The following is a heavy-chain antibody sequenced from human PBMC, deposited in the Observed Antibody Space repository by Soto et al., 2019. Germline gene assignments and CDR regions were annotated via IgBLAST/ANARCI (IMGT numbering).Heavy chain of an antibody. V-gene: IGHV4-34*01. CDR1: GGSFDDFY. CDR3: ARGQLVWYGDLTPYYRDMDV. Sequence: TLSLTCAFYGGSFDDFYWSWVRQSPGKGLEWIGEISHDGGTNYSPSLASRISISADTSKNQFSLHLKSVTAADTGLYYCARGQLVWYGDLTPYYRDMDVWGQGTTVTVSS. CDR2: ISHDGGT. D-gene: IGHD3-10*01. J-gene: IGHJ6*02.